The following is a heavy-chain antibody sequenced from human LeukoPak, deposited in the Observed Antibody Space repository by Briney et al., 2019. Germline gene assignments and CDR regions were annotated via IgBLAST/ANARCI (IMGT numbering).Heavy chain of an antibody. CDR1: GFTFSGFG. CDR3: ATRGVTATYYFDY. D-gene: IGHD2-21*02. CDR2: IRYDGSNK. V-gene: IGHV3-30*02. J-gene: IGHJ4*02. Sequence: GGSLRLSCAASGFTFSGFGMHWVRQVPDEGLAWVAFIRYDGSNKYYADSVKGRFTISRDNSKNTLYLQMNSLRVEDTAVYYCATRGVTATYYFDYWGQGTLVTVSS.